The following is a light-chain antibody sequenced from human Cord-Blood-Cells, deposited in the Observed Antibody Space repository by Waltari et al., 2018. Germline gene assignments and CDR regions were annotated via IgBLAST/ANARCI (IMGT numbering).Light chain of an antibody. CDR1: QSRLHSNGYNY. V-gene: IGKV2-28*01. Sequence: DIVMTQSPLSLPVTPGEPASISCRSSQSRLHSNGYNYLAWYLQKPGQSPQLLIYLGSNRSSGVPDRFSGSGSGTDFTLKISRVEAEDVGVDYCVQALQTMYTFGQGTKLEIK. CDR2: LGS. J-gene: IGKJ2*01. CDR3: VQALQTMYT.